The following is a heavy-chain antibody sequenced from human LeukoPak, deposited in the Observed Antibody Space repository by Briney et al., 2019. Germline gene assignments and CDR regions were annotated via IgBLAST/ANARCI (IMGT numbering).Heavy chain of an antibody. CDR2: IRPETGEP. V-gene: IGHV1-24*01. Sequence: ASVKVSCKISGFGLSVLSIHWMRQAPGKGLEWVGGIRPETGEPIFAQKFRGRVTITEDTFTDTGYLELRGLTSEDTAVYYCARLTMVRGVIGLRAFDIWGKGQWSPSLQ. CDR1: GFGLSVLS. CDR3: ARLTMVRGVIGLRAFDI. D-gene: IGHD3-10*01. J-gene: IGHJ3*02.